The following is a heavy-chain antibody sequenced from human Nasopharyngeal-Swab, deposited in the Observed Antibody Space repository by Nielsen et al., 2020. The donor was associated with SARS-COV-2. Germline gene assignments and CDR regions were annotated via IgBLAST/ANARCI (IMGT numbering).Heavy chain of an antibody. V-gene: IGHV3-7*01. Sequence: GESLKISCAASGFTFSSYWMSWVRQAPGKGLEWVANIKQDGSEKYYVDSVKGRFTISRDNAKNSLYLQMNSLRAEDTAVYYCARVARKFSDYWGQGTLVTVSS. J-gene: IGHJ4*02. CDR2: IKQDGSEK. CDR3: ARVARKFSDY. CDR1: GFTFSSYW. D-gene: IGHD2-21*01.